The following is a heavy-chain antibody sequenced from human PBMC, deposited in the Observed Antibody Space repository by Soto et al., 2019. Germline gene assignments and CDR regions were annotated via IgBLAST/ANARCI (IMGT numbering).Heavy chain of an antibody. CDR2: IYYSAST. J-gene: IGHJ4*02. Sequence: PSETLSLTCTVSGGSISSGGYYWSWIRQHPGKGLEWIGYIYYSASTYYNPSLKSRVTVSVDTSKNQFSLKLGSVAAADASVCYCARAGRPRGEYGSGGYYFDYWGQGTLVTVSS. CDR3: ARAGRPRGEYGSGGYYFDY. CDR1: GGSISSGGYY. V-gene: IGHV4-31*03. D-gene: IGHD3-10*01.